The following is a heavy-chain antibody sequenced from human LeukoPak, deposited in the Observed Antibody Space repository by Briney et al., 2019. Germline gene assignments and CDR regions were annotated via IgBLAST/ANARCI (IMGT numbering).Heavy chain of an antibody. CDR2: ITSSSTNI. V-gene: IGHV3-48*02. Sequence: GGSLRLSCAASGFTFSTYNMNWVRQAPGKGLEWVSHITSSSTNIYYADSVKGRFTISRDNAKNALSLQMNSLRDEDTAVYYCAKFKGHYGDSEYYFDYWGQGTLVTVSS. J-gene: IGHJ4*02. D-gene: IGHD3-10*01. CDR1: GFTFSTYN. CDR3: AKFKGHYGDSEYYFDY.